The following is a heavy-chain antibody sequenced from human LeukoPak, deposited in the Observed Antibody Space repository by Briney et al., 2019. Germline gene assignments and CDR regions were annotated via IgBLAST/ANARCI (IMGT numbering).Heavy chain of an antibody. D-gene: IGHD3-10*01. CDR3: ARVVCYDKKDVYRHFDY. V-gene: IGHV3-7*03. J-gene: IGHJ4*02. CDR2: KKEDGSES. CDR1: GFKFDDYW. Sequence: GGSLRLSCATSGFKFDDYWMTWARQPPGKGLEWVANKKEDGSESHYVGSVKGRFTISRDNAKNSLYVQMNSLRVEDTAMYYCARVVCYDKKDVYRHFDYWGQGTLVTVSP.